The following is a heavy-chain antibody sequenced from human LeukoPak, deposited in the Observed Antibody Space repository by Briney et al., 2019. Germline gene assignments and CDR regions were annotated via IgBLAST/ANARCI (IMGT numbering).Heavy chain of an antibody. CDR1: GGSISSYY. CDR2: IYYSGST. CDR3: ARAVYYYDSSGYGYYFDY. D-gene: IGHD3-22*01. J-gene: IGHJ4*02. V-gene: IGHV4-59*01. Sequence: SETLSLTCTVSGGSISSYYWSWIRQPPGKGLEWIGYIYYSGSTDYNPSLKSRVTISVDTSKNQFSLKLSSVTAADTAVYYCARAVYYYDSSGYGYYFDYWGQGTLVTVSS.